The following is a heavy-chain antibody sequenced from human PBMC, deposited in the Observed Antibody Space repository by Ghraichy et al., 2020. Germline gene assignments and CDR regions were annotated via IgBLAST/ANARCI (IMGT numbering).Heavy chain of an antibody. CDR3: ARGYCSSTSCWYGMDV. CDR1: GGSISSYY. J-gene: IGHJ6*02. D-gene: IGHD2-2*01. Sequence: SETLSLTCTVSGGSISSYYWSWIRQPAGKGLEWIGRIYTSGSTNYNPSLKSRVTMSVDTSKNQFSLKLSSVTAADTAVYYCARGYCSSTSCWYGMDVWGQGTTVTVSS. V-gene: IGHV4-4*07. CDR2: IYTSGST.